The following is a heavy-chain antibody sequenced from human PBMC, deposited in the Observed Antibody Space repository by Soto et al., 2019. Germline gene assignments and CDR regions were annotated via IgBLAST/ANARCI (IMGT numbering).Heavy chain of an antibody. CDR1: GFTFSSYS. CDR2: ISSTSSTI. J-gene: IGHJ4*02. V-gene: IGHV3-48*01. D-gene: IGHD3-22*01. Sequence: GGSLRLSCAASGFTFSSYSMNWVRQAPGKGLEWVSYISSTSSTIYYADSVKGRFTISRDNAKNSLYLQMNSLRAEDTAVYYCARTSGYYLYDYWGQGTLVTVSS. CDR3: ARTSGYYLYDY.